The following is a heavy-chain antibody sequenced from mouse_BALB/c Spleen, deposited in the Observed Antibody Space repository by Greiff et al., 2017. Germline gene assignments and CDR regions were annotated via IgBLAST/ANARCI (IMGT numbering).Heavy chain of an antibody. Sequence: VQLQQSGPELVKPGASVKVSCKASGFSFTDYNMYWVKQSHGKSLEWIGYIDPYNGGTSYNQKFKGMATLTVDKSSSTAFMHLNSLTSEDSAVYYCTRGFYYDCAGRGAFDYWGQGTTLTVSS. CDR2: IDPYNGGT. CDR3: TRGFYYDCAGRGAFDY. V-gene: IGHV1S135*01. J-gene: IGHJ2*01. D-gene: IGHD2-4*01. CDR1: GFSFTDYN.